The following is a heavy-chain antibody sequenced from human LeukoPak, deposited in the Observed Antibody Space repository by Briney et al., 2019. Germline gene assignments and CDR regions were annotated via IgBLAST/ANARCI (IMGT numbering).Heavy chain of an antibody. J-gene: IGHJ4*02. D-gene: IGHD1-1*01. CDR3: AKAQQLAWNFDY. V-gene: IGHV3-23*01. CDR1: GFTFSNYA. CDR2: IAGRDGTS. Sequence: GGSLRLSCTASGFTFSNYAMTWIRQAPGKGLEWVSGIAGRDGTSYYADSVKGRFSISRDNSKSTVYLQMSRLRVEDTAFYFCAKAQQLAWNFDYCGQGTLVTVSS.